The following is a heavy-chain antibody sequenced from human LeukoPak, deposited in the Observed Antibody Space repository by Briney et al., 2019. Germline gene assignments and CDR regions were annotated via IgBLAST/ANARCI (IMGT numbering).Heavy chain of an antibody. V-gene: IGHV3-23*01. D-gene: IGHD3-10*01. J-gene: IGHJ4*02. CDR1: GFTFSEYV. Sequence: GGTLRLSCAGSGFTFSEYVMRWVRQAPGKGREWVSAISGSGDSTSYSDSVKARFTSSRDNSRNTLYLQIHSLRAEDTAIYYCASSIVRGGYGDYDYWGQGTQVTVSS. CDR3: ASSIVRGGYGDYDY. CDR2: ISGSGDST.